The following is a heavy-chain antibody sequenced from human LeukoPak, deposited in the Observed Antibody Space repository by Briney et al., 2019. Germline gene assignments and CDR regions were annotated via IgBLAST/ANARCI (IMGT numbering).Heavy chain of an antibody. CDR2: IYTSGST. CDR3: ARGAANWGPSYYFDY. V-gene: IGHV4-61*02. D-gene: IGHD7-27*01. Sequence: PSETLSLTCTVSGGSISSGSYYWSWIRQPAGKGLEWIGRIYTSGSTNYNPSLKSRVTISVDTSKNQFSLKLSSVTAADTAVYYCARGAANWGPSYYFDYWGQGTLVTVSS. J-gene: IGHJ4*02. CDR1: GGSISSGSYY.